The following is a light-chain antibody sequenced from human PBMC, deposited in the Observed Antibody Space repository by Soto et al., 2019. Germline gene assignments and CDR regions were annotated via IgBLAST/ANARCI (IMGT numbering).Light chain of an antibody. Sequence: QSALTQPASVSGSPGQSITISCTGTSSAVASYNLVSWYQQHPGKAPKLMIYEGSKRPSGVSDRFSGSKSGITASLTISGLQAEDEADYYCCSYAGSSTSLDVVFGGGTKVTVL. CDR2: EGS. CDR1: SSAVASYNL. J-gene: IGLJ2*01. V-gene: IGLV2-23*01. CDR3: CSYAGSSTSLDVV.